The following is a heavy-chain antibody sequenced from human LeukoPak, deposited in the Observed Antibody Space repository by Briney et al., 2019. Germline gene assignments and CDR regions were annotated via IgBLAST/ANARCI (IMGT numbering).Heavy chain of an antibody. D-gene: IGHD6-19*01. V-gene: IGHV1-3*01. Sequence: ASVKVSCKASGYTLTSYAMHWVRQAPGQRLEWMGWINAGNGNTKYSQKFQGRVTITRDTSASTAYMELSSLRSEDTAVYYCARSSAPRSGWYVDDFQHWGQGTLVTVSS. CDR2: INAGNGNT. J-gene: IGHJ1*01. CDR1: GYTLTSYA. CDR3: ARSSAPRSGWYVDDFQH.